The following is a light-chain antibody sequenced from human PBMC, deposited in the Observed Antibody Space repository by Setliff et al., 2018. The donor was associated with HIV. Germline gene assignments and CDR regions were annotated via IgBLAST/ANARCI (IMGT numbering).Light chain of an antibody. CDR3: SSYTSSSTV. CDR2: EVS. J-gene: IGLJ1*01. Sequence: QSVLPQPASVSGSPGQSITISCTGTSSDVGAYNYVSWYQQHPGKAPKLLIYEVSNRPSGVSNRFSGSKSGNTASLTISRLQAEDEADYYCSSYTSSSTVFGTGTKVTVL. V-gene: IGLV2-14*01. CDR1: SSDVGAYNY.